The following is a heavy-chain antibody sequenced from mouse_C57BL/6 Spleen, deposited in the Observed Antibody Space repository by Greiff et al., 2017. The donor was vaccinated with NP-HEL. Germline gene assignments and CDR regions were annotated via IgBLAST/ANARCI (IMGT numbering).Heavy chain of an antibody. J-gene: IGHJ2*01. Sequence: VQLQQSGAELVKPGASVKLSCKASGYTFTSYWMQWVKQRPGQGLEWIGEIDPSDSYTNYNQKFKVKATLTVDTYSSTAYMQLSSLTSEDSAVYYCARHYYGSSYGYFDYWGPGTTLTVSS. D-gene: IGHD1-1*01. CDR2: IDPSDSYT. CDR3: ARHYYGSSYGYFDY. V-gene: IGHV1-50*01. CDR1: GYTFTSYW.